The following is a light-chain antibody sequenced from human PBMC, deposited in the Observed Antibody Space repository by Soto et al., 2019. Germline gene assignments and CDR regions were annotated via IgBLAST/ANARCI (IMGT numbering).Light chain of an antibody. CDR2: GAS. CDR1: QSIYINY. J-gene: IGKJ2*01. Sequence: EIVLTQSPGTLSLSPGERATLSCRASQSIYINYLAWYQHKPGQAPRLLISGASTRATGIPDRFSGSGSGTDFTLTISRLDPEYFAVYICQQYGSSPYTFGQGTNVEIK. CDR3: QQYGSSPYT. V-gene: IGKV3-20*01.